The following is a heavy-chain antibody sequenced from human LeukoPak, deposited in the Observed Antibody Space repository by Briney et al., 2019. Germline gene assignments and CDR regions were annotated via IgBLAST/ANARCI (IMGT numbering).Heavy chain of an antibody. D-gene: IGHD1-1*01. J-gene: IGHJ4*02. V-gene: IGHV4-38-2*01. Sequence: EPSETLSLTCDVSGFSITSGDYWGWLRQSPGRGLEWIGSISHSGDTYYIPSLRSRVTMSLDTSRNQFSLDLRSVSAADTAVYFCARVGPLAVGTGKRVYSFDYWGQGTLVTVSS. CDR3: ARVGPLAVGTGKRVYSFDY. CDR2: ISHSGDT. CDR1: GFSITSGDY.